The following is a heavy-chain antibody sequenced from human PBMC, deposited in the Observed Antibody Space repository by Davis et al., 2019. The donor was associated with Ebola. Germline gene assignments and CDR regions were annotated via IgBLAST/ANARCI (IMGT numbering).Heavy chain of an antibody. V-gene: IGHV4-59*01. Sequence: MPSETLSLTCTVSGGSISSYYWSWIRQPPGKGLEWIGYIYYSGSTNYNPSLKSRVTISVDTSKNQFSLKLSSVTAADTAMYYCAATILGVINYFDPWGQGTLVTVSS. D-gene: IGHD3-3*02. CDR1: GGSISSYY. CDR2: IYYSGST. J-gene: IGHJ4*02. CDR3: AATILGVINYFDP.